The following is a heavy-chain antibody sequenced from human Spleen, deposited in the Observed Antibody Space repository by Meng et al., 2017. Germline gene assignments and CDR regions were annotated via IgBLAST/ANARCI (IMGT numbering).Heavy chain of an antibody. CDR2: INPYTGGT. CDR3: ARGNWYFSDY. D-gene: IGHD1-1*01. Sequence: ASVKVSCKPSGYNFPDYYIHWVRRAPGQGLEWMGWINPYTGGTLYAQRFQGRVTLTTDTSTGTVYMDLSRLRSDETAIYYCARGNWYFSDYWGQGTLVTVSS. J-gene: IGHJ4*02. CDR1: GYNFPDYY. V-gene: IGHV1-2*02.